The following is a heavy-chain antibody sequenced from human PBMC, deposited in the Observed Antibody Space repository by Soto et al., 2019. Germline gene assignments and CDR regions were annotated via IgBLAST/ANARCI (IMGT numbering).Heavy chain of an antibody. D-gene: IGHD2-21*02. J-gene: IGHJ4*02. Sequence: QVQLVESGGGVVQPGRSLRLSCAASGFTFSSYGMHWVRQAPGKGLEWMAVIWYDGTNKFYGDSVKGRITISRDNSKNTLYLQMNSLRAEDTAVYYCARYGGHSLDYWGQGALVTVSS. CDR1: GFTFSSYG. CDR3: ARYGGHSLDY. CDR2: IWYDGTNK. V-gene: IGHV3-33*01.